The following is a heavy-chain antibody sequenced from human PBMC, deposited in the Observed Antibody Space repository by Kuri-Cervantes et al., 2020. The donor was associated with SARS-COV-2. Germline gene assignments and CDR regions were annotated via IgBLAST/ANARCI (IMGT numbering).Heavy chain of an antibody. CDR3: AKLGSRRHYED. D-gene: IGHD4-17*01. Sequence: GGSLRLSCAASGLTFSTFAMGWVRQAPGKGLEWVSAISGSGGSTYYADSVKGRFTISRDNSKNTLYLQMNSLRAEDTAVYYCAKLGSRRHYEDWGQGTLVTVSS. CDR2: ISGSGGST. J-gene: IGHJ4*02. V-gene: IGHV3-23*01. CDR1: GLTFSTFA.